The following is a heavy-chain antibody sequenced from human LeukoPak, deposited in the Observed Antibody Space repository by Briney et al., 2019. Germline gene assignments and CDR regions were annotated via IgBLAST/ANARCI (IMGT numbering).Heavy chain of an antibody. Sequence: ASVKVSCKASGYTFTGYYIHWVRQAPGQGLEWMGWINPHTGDTNYAQKFQGRVTMTRDTSISTAYMELSRLRSDDTALYYCTGDYYYYMDVWGKGTTVTLSS. CDR2: INPHTGDT. CDR3: TGDYYYYMDV. V-gene: IGHV1-2*02. D-gene: IGHD7-27*01. J-gene: IGHJ6*03. CDR1: GYTFTGYY.